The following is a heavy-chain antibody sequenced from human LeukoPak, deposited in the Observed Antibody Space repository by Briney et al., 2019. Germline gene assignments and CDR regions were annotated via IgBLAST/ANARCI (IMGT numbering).Heavy chain of an antibody. V-gene: IGHV4-59*08. D-gene: IGHD3-9*01. CDR1: GGSTSSYY. J-gene: IGHJ3*02. Sequence: SETLSLTCTVSGGSTSSYYWSWIRQPPGKGLEWIGYIYYSGSTNYNPSLKSRVTISVDTSKNQFSLKLSSVTAADTAVYYCARHDPYYDILTDDKKAFDIWGQGTMVTVSS. CDR3: ARHDPYYDILTDDKKAFDI. CDR2: IYYSGST.